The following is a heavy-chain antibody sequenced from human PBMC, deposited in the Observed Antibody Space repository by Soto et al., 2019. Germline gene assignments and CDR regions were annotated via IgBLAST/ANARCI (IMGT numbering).Heavy chain of an antibody. J-gene: IGHJ4*02. D-gene: IGHD3-22*01. Sequence: GGSLRLSCAASGFTFSSYAMSWVRQAPGKGLEWVSAISGSGGCTYYADSVKGRFTISRDNSKNTLYLQMNSLRAEDTAVYYCAKVPYYYDSSGYYNYWGQGTLVTVSS. CDR3: AKVPYYYDSSGYYNY. V-gene: IGHV3-23*01. CDR2: ISGSGGCT. CDR1: GFTFSSYA.